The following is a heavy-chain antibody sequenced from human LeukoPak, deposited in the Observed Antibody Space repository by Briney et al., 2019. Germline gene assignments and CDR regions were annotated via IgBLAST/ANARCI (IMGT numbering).Heavy chain of an antibody. Sequence: GASVKVSCKASGYTFTSYDINWVRQATGQGLEWMGWMNPNSGNTGYAQEFQGRVTMTRNTSISTAYMELSSLRSEDTAVYYCARGQLGYYYYYGMDVWGQGTTVTVSS. J-gene: IGHJ6*02. V-gene: IGHV1-8*01. D-gene: IGHD2-2*01. CDR2: MNPNSGNT. CDR1: GYTFTSYD. CDR3: ARGQLGYYYYYGMDV.